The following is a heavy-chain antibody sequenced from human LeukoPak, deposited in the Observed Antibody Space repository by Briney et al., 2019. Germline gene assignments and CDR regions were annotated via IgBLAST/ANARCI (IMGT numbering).Heavy chain of an antibody. CDR2: ISGSGSST. Sequence: GGSLRLSCAASGFTFSSYAMSWVRQAPGKGLEWVSAISGSGSSTYYADSVKGRFTISRDNSKNTLYLQMNSLRAEDTAVYYCAKDLFPGYSYGRPNSYWGQGTLVTVSS. D-gene: IGHD5-18*01. J-gene: IGHJ4*02. CDR1: GFTFSSYA. CDR3: AKDLFPGYSYGRPNSY. V-gene: IGHV3-23*01.